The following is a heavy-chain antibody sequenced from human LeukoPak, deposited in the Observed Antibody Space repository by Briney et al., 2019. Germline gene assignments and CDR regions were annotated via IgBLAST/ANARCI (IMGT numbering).Heavy chain of an antibody. CDR2: ISGSGGST. D-gene: IGHD3-9*01. CDR3: AKDIGEYDILTGYYIGGGSFDY. Sequence: TGGSLRLSCAASGFTSSSYAMSWVRQAPGKGLEWVSAISGSGGSTYYADSVKGRFTISRDNSKNTLYLQMNSLRAEDTAVYYCAKDIGEYDILTGYYIGGGSFDYWGQGTLVTVSS. V-gene: IGHV3-23*01. CDR1: GFTSSSYA. J-gene: IGHJ4*02.